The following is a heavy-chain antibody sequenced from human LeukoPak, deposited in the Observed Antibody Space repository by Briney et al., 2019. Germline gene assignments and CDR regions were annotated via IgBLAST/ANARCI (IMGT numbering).Heavy chain of an antibody. CDR2: IYYSGST. D-gene: IGHD5-18*01. CDR3: ASLRGYSSYYYMDV. CDR1: GGSISSYY. V-gene: IGHV4-59*01. J-gene: IGHJ6*03. Sequence: SETLSLTCTVSGGSISSYYWSWIRQAPGMGLEWIGYIYYSGSTNYNPSLKSRVTISVDTSKNQFSLKLSSVTAADTAVYYCASLRGYSSYYYMDVWGKGTAVTVSS.